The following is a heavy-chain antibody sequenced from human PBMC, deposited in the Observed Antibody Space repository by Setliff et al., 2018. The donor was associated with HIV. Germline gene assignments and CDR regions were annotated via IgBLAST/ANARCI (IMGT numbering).Heavy chain of an antibody. J-gene: IGHJ6*02. CDR1: GGSINNYY. D-gene: IGHD1-26*01. CDR2: IYTSGST. CDR3: SRRNVVGSIQGLYFYTLDV. V-gene: IGHV4-4*09. Sequence: SETLSLTCTVSGGSINNYYWNWIRQTPGKGLEWIGNIYTSGSTNYNPSLKRRVTISLDTSKKQFSLSLNSVTAADTAVYYCSRRNVVGSIQGLYFYTLDVWGQGTTVTVSS.